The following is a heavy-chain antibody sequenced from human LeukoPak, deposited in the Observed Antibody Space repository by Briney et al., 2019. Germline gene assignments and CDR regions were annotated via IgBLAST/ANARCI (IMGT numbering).Heavy chain of an antibody. V-gene: IGHV3-23*01. Sequence: GGSLRLSCTASGFTFNNYAMAWVRQAPGKGLEWVSAISGSGHSTDYADSVKGRFTISRDNSKNTLYLQMNSLRAEDTAVYYCAKGTIVGATFVDYWGQGTLVTVSS. CDR1: GFTFNNYA. CDR2: ISGSGHST. J-gene: IGHJ4*02. CDR3: AKGTIVGATFVDY. D-gene: IGHD1-26*01.